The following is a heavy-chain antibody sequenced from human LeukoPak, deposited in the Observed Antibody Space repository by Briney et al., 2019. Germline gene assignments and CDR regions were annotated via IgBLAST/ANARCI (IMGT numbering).Heavy chain of an antibody. CDR2: ISAYNGNT. CDR3: AREGNTVTTFDY. CDR1: GYSFTSYG. D-gene: IGHD4-17*01. J-gene: IGHJ4*02. V-gene: IGHV1-18*01. Sequence: ASVKVSCKASGYSFTSYGISWVRQAPGQGLEWMGWISAYNGNTNYAQKLQGRVTMTTDTSTSTAYMEVRSLRSDDTAVYYCAREGNTVTTFDYWGQGTLVTVSS.